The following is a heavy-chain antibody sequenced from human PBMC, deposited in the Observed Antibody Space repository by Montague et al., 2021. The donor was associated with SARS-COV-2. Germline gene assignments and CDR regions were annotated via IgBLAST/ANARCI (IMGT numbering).Heavy chain of an antibody. D-gene: IGHD3-3*01. J-gene: IGHJ6*02. V-gene: IGHV4-59*01. CDR2: IYYSGTT. Sequence: SETRSLTCTVSGGSISSYFWSWIRQPPGKGLEWIGSIYYSGTTNYSPSLKSRVTISVDTSKNQFSLKLSSVTAADTAVYYCARVVRYYDFWSGYTEYYYYGMDVGGQGTTVTVSS. CDR3: ARVVRYYDFWSGYTEYYYYGMDV. CDR1: GGSISSYF.